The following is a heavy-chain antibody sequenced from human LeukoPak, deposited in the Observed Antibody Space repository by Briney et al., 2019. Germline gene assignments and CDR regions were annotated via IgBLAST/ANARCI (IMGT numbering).Heavy chain of an antibody. J-gene: IGHJ5*02. CDR2: ISGSGGST. D-gene: IGHD1-26*01. Sequence: SGGSLRLSCAASGFTFSSYAMSWVRQAPGKGLEWVSAISGSGGSTYYADSVKGRFTISRDNSKNTLYLQMNSLRAEDTAVYYCAKVRSGSYFFDSNKHNWFDPWGQGTLVTVSS. V-gene: IGHV3-23*01. CDR1: GFTFSSYA. CDR3: AKVRSGSYFFDSNKHNWFDP.